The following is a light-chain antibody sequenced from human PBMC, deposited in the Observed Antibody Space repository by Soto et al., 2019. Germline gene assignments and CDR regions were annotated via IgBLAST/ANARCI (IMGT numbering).Light chain of an antibody. V-gene: IGKV4-1*01. CDR1: QSVLHSSNNKMY. CDR3: QQYYDTPPT. J-gene: IGKJ1*01. Sequence: DIVMTQSPDSLAVSLGERATINCKSSQSVLHSSNNKMYLAWYQQKPGQPPKLLIYWASIRESGVPDRISGSGSGTDFTLTIGSLQAEDVAVDYCQQYYDTPPTFGQGTKVEIK. CDR2: WAS.